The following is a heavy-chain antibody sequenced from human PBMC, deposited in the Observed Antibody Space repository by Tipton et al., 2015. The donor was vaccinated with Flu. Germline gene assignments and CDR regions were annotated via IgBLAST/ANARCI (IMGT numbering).Heavy chain of an antibody. Sequence: TLSLTCSVSGDSISSGNYFWNWIRQPAGKGPQWIGHIHTGGSANYNPTLKSRVTISVDTSKNHFSLRLTSVTTADTAIYYCTGDGRRGTGGDAFDIWGQGTLVTVSS. V-gene: IGHV4-61*09. CDR2: IHTGGSA. CDR1: GDSISSGNYF. CDR3: TGDGRRGTGGDAFDI. J-gene: IGHJ3*02. D-gene: IGHD2-8*02.